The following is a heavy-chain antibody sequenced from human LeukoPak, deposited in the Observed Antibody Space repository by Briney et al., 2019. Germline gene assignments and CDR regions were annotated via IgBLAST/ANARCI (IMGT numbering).Heavy chain of an antibody. CDR2: ISGRGAGT. J-gene: IGHJ4*02. CDR3: AKGFYGELLFDY. CDR1: GFTFSSYG. D-gene: IGHD3-10*01. V-gene: IGHV3-23*01. Sequence: GGSLRLSCAASGFTFSSYGMSWVRQAPGKGLEWVSGISGRGAGTYYADSVKGRFTISRDNSKNTLYLQMNSLRVEDTAVYYCAKGFYGELLFDYWGQGTLVTVSS.